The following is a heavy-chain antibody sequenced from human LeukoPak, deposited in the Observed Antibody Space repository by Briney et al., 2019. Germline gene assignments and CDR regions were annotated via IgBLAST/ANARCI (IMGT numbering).Heavy chain of an antibody. D-gene: IGHD5-18*01. V-gene: IGHV3-21*01. J-gene: IGHJ4*02. CDR2: ISSSSSYI. Sequence: PGGSLRLSCAASGFTFSSYSMNWVRQAPGKGLEWVSSISSSSSYIYYADSVKGRFTIPRDNAKNSLYLQMNSLRAEDTAVYYCARDADTAMVCDYWGQGTLVTVSS. CDR1: GFTFSSYS. CDR3: ARDADTAMVCDY.